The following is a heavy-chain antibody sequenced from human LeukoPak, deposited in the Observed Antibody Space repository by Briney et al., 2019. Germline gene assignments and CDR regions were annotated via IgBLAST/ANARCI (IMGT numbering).Heavy chain of an antibody. CDR3: ARERTYYYDSNPDYFDY. CDR1: GFTFDDYG. J-gene: IGHJ4*02. Sequence: SGGSLRLSCAASGFTFDDYGMSWVRQAPGKGLEWVSGINWNGGSTGYADSVKGRFTISRDNAKNSLYLQMNSLRAGDTALYYCARERTYYYDSNPDYFDYWGQGTLVTASS. D-gene: IGHD3-22*01. CDR2: INWNGGST. V-gene: IGHV3-20*04.